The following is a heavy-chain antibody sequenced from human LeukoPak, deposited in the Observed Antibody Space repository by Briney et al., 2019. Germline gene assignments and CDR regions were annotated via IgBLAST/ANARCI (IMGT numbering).Heavy chain of an antibody. Sequence: ASVKVSCKASGYTFTSYGISWVRQAPGQGLEWMGWISAYNGNTNYAQKLQGRVTMTTDTSTSTAYMELRSLRSDDTAVYYCTRDTPLVGDKDYWGQGTLVTVSS. D-gene: IGHD1-26*01. V-gene: IGHV1-18*01. J-gene: IGHJ4*02. CDR2: ISAYNGNT. CDR1: GYTFTSYG. CDR3: TRDTPLVGDKDY.